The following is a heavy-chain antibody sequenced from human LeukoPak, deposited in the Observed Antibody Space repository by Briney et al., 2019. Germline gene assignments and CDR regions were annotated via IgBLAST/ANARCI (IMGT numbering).Heavy chain of an antibody. CDR2: IIPILGIA. D-gene: IGHD3-9*01. CDR3: ARWGGGTDLYDISS. Sequence: GASVKVSCKASGGTFSSYAISWVRQAPGQGLEWMGRIIPILGIANYAQKFQGGVTITADKSASTAYMELSSLRSEDTAVYYCARWGGGTDLYDISSWGQGTLVTVSS. V-gene: IGHV1-69*04. CDR1: GGTFSSYA. J-gene: IGHJ5*02.